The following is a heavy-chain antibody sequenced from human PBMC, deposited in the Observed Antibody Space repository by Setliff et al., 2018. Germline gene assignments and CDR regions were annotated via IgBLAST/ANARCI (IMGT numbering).Heavy chain of an antibody. J-gene: IGHJ4*02. D-gene: IGHD3-22*01. CDR3: RVWVDMIEVDS. CDR2: ISYSGST. Sequence: SSETLSLTCSVSGGSINSYYWSWIRQPPGKGLEWIGYISYSGSTNNPSLKSRVTISLATSKNQFSLKLTSVTAADTAVYYCRVWVDMIEVDSWAQGTLVTVSS. CDR1: GGSINSYY. V-gene: IGHV4-59*03.